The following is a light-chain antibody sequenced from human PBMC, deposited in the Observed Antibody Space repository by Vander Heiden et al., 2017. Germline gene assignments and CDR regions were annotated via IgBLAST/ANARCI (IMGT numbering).Light chain of an antibody. CDR1: QGISSA. CDR3: QQCNSYFLFT. Sequence: AIQLTQSPSSLSASVGDRVTITCRASQGISSALAWYQQKPGKAPKLLIYDASSLESGVPSRFSGSGYGTDFTLTISSRQPEDFATYYCQQCNSYFLFTFGPWTKVDIK. J-gene: IGKJ3*01. CDR2: DAS. V-gene: IGKV1-13*02.